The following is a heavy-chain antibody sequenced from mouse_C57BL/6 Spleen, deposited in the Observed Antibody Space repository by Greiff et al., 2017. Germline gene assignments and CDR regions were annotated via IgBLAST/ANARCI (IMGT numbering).Heavy chain of an antibody. J-gene: IGHJ4*01. CDR1: GYTFTSYW. CDR2: IDPSDSYT. D-gene: IGHD1-1*01. CDR3: ARYGGPYYYAMDY. V-gene: IGHV1-69*01. Sequence: QVQLQQPGAELVMPGASVKLSCKASGYTFTSYWMHWVKQRPGQGLEWIGEIDPSDSYTNYNQKFKGKSTLTVDKSSSTAYMQLSSLTSEDSAVYYCARYGGPYYYAMDYGGQGTSVTVSS.